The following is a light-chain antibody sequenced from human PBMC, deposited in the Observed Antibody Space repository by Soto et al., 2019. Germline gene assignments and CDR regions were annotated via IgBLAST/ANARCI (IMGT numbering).Light chain of an antibody. Sequence: EIVLTQCPGTLSLSPVERATLSCRASQSVSSSYLAWYQQKPGQAPRLLIYGASSRATGIPDRFSGSGSGTDFTLTISRLEPEDFAVYYCQQFSSYPLTFGGGTKVDIK. CDR3: QQFSSYPLT. J-gene: IGKJ4*01. CDR2: GAS. V-gene: IGKV3-20*01. CDR1: QSVSSSY.